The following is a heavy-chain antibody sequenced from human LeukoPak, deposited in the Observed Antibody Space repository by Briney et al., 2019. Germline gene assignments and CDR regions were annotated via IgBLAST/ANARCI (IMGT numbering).Heavy chain of an antibody. J-gene: IGHJ5*02. CDR3: AREGGSSHFDP. Sequence: SETLSLTCAVYGGSFSGYYWSWIRQPPGKGLEWIGYIYYSGSTYYNPSLKSRVTISVDTSKNQFSLKLSSVTAADTAVYYCAREGGSSHFDPWGQGTLVTVSS. D-gene: IGHD2-15*01. V-gene: IGHV4-30-4*08. CDR1: GGSFSGYY. CDR2: IYYSGST.